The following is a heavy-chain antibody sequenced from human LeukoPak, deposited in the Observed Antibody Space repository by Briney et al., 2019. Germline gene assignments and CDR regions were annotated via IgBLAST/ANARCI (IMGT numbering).Heavy chain of an antibody. V-gene: IGHV3-30*18. Sequence: GGSLRLSCAASGFTFSSYGMHWVRQAPGKGLEWVAVISYDGSNEYYADSVKGRFTISRDNSKNTLYLQMNSLRAEDTAVYYCAKVPYSSSWPFDYWGQGTLVTVSS. D-gene: IGHD6-13*01. J-gene: IGHJ4*02. CDR3: AKVPYSSSWPFDY. CDR1: GFTFSSYG. CDR2: ISYDGSNE.